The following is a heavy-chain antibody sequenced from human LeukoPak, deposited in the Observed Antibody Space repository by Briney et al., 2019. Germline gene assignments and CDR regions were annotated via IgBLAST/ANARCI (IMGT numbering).Heavy chain of an antibody. J-gene: IGHJ5*02. CDR2: ISGDGGST. Sequence: GGSLRLSCAASGFTFADYAMDWVRHAPGQGLERVSRISGDGGSTYYADPVKGRFTISRDNSKSSVYMHMNSLRTEDTALYYCAKDISNYDVWSGFYPWGQGTLVTVSS. CDR3: AKDISNYDVWSGFYP. V-gene: IGHV3-43*02. D-gene: IGHD3-3*01. CDR1: GFTFADYA.